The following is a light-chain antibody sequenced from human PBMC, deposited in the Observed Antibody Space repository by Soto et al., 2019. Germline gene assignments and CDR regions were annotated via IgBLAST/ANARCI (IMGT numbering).Light chain of an antibody. J-gene: IGKJ3*01. CDR1: QSVLYSSNNKNY. Sequence: DIVMTQSPDSLAVSLDERATINCKSSQSVLYSSNNKNYLAWYQQKPGQPPKLLIYWASTRESGVPDRFSGSGSGTDFTLTISSLQAEDVAVYYCQQYYSTPFTFGPGTKVAIK. CDR3: QQYYSTPFT. V-gene: IGKV4-1*01. CDR2: WAS.